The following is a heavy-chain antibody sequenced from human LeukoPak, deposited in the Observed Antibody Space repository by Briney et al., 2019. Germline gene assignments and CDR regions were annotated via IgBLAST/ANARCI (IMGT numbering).Heavy chain of an antibody. Sequence: PGGSLRLSCAASGFTFSSYSMNWVRQAPGKGLEWVSYISSSSSTIYYADSVKGRFTISRDNAKNSLYLQMNSLRAEDTALYYCAKEGGRYGGNYYYYGMDVWGQGTTVTVSS. V-gene: IGHV3-48*01. CDR1: GFTFSSYS. CDR2: ISSSSSTI. CDR3: AKEGGRYGGNYYYYGMDV. J-gene: IGHJ6*02. D-gene: IGHD4-23*01.